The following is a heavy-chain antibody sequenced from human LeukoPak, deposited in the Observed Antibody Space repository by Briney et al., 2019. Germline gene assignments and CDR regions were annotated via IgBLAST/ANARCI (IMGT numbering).Heavy chain of an antibody. CDR2: MNPNSGNT. V-gene: IGHV1-8*03. J-gene: IGHJ4*02. Sequence: ASVKVSCKASGYTFTSYDINWVRQATGQGLEWMGWMNPNSGNTGYAQKFQGRVTITRNTSISTAYMELSSLRSEDTAVYYCARTENYYGSGSHYNVLDYWGQGTLVTVSS. CDR3: ARTENYYGSGSHYNVLDY. D-gene: IGHD3-10*01. CDR1: GYTFTSYD.